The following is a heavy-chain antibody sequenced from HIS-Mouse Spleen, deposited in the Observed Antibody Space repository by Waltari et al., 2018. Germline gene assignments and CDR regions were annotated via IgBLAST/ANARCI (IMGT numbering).Heavy chain of an antibody. CDR2: INPNSGNT. J-gene: IGHJ4*02. Sequence: QVQLVQSGAEVKKPGASVKVSCKASGYTCTSYDINWVRQATGQGLEWMGWINPNSGNTGYAQKFQGRVTMTRNTSISTAYMELSSLRSEDTAVYYCARGHDYSNYFDYWGQGTLVTVSS. D-gene: IGHD4-4*01. V-gene: IGHV1-8*01. CDR3: ARGHDYSNYFDY. CDR1: GYTCTSYD.